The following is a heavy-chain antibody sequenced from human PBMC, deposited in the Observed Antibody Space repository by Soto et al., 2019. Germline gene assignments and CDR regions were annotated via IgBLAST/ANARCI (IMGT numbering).Heavy chain of an antibody. Sequence: QVQMVQSGADVKKPGASVKVSCKASGHTFTGHHMHWVRQAPGQGLEWMGLIDLDIGDTKYAQKFQCRVTSTSDTSITTAYMELRGLRSDDTAVYYCALEPTGTAGFDYWGQGTLVTVSS. J-gene: IGHJ4*02. D-gene: IGHD2-21*02. CDR3: ALEPTGTAGFDY. V-gene: IGHV1-2*02. CDR2: IDLDIGDT. CDR1: GHTFTGHH.